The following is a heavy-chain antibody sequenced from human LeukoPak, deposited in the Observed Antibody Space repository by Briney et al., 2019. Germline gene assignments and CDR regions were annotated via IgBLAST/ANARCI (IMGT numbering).Heavy chain of an antibody. CDR1: GFTVSSNY. CDR2: IYSGGRT. D-gene: IGHD4-23*01. V-gene: IGHV3-66*02. J-gene: IGHJ1*01. CDR3: ARVSVGIPS. Sequence: PGGSLRRSGAASGFTVSSNYMSWVRHAPGQGLEWVSVIYSGGRTYYADSVKGRFTISRDNSKNTLYLQMNSLRAEDTAVYYCARVSVGIPSWGQGTGVTVPS.